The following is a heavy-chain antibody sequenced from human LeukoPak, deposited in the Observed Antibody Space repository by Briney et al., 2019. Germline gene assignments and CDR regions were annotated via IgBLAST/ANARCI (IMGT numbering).Heavy chain of an antibody. Sequence: GGSLRLSCAASGFTCSSYWMSWVRQAPGKGLEWVANIKHDGSEKYYVDSVKGRFTISRDNAKNSLYLQMNSLRAEDTAVYYCARSRGTTSWYYYDSSGYYLDYWGQGTLVTVSS. CDR2: IKHDGSEK. D-gene: IGHD3-22*01. J-gene: IGHJ4*02. V-gene: IGHV3-7*01. CDR1: GFTCSSYW. CDR3: ARSRGTTSWYYYDSSGYYLDY.